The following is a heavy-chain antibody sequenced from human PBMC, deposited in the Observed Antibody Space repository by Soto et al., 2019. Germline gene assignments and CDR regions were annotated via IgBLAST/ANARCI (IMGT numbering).Heavy chain of an antibody. V-gene: IGHV3-23*01. CDR1: GFTFWKFA. D-gene: IGHD2-8*01. CDR2: IGSVGVDT. CDR3: AKHMVNANSVWDPFDI. J-gene: IGHJ3*02. Sequence: PGGSLRLSCAASGFTFWKFAMTWVRQAPGKRLEWVSTIGSVGVDTYYADSVKGRFTISRDYSKNTLSLQMSSLRDEDTAIYFCAKHMVNANSVWDPFDIWGPGTMVTF.